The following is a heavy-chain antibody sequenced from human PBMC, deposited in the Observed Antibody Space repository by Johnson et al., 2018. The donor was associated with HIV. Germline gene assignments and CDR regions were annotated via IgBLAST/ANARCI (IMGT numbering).Heavy chain of an antibody. Sequence: EVQLVESGGGLVQPGGSLRLSCAGSEFTFSNHYITWVRQAPGKGLEWVANIKQDGSDKYYVDSVKGRFTISRDNAKNSLYLQMNSLRAEDTAVYYCAREARIGNTDDAFDMWGQGTMVTVSS. V-gene: IGHV3-7*01. CDR3: AREARIGNTDDAFDM. J-gene: IGHJ3*02. CDR2: IKQDGSDK. D-gene: IGHD1-1*01. CDR1: EFTFSNHY.